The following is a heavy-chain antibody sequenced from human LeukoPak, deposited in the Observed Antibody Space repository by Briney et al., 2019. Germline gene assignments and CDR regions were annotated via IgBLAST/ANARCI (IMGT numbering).Heavy chain of an antibody. CDR3: ARAKQLVLPVSDY. CDR1: GFTFSSYA. D-gene: IGHD6-6*01. CDR2: ISYDGSNK. Sequence: GGSLRLSCAASGFTFSSYAMHWVRPAPGKGLGWVAVISYDGSNKYYADSVKGRFTISRDNSKNTLYLQMNSLRAEDTAVYYCARAKQLVLPVSDYWGQGTLVTVSS. V-gene: IGHV3-30-3*01. J-gene: IGHJ4*02.